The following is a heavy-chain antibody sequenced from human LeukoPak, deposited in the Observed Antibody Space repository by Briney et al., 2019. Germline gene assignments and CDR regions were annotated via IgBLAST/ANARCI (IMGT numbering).Heavy chain of an antibody. CDR3: AKDVLTATTFDSGMNV. CDR2: ISSSSSYI. Sequence: GGSLRLSCAASGFTFSSYSMNWVRQAPGKGLEWVSSISSSSSYIYYADSVKGRFTISRDNAKNSLYLQMNSLRAEDTALYYCAKDVLTATTFDSGMNVWGQGTTVTVSS. D-gene: IGHD1-20*01. V-gene: IGHV3-21*04. CDR1: GFTFSSYS. J-gene: IGHJ6*02.